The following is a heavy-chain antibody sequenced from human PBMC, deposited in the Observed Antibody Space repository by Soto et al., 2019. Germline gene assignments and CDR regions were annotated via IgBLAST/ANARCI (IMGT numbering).Heavy chain of an antibody. CDR3: AKEITAFGFLGLDY. CDR2: ISGSGGST. D-gene: IGHD3-16*01. J-gene: IGHJ4*02. Sequence: GGSLRLSCAASGFTFGSYAMSWVRQAPGKGLEWASGISGSGGSTYYADSVKGRFTISRDNSKNTLFLQMNSLRAEDTAVYYCAKEITAFGFLGLDYWGRGTLVTVSS. V-gene: IGHV3-23*01. CDR1: GFTFGSYA.